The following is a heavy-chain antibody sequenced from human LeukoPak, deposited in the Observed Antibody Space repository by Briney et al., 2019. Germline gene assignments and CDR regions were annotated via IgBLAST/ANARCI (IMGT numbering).Heavy chain of an antibody. CDR1: GFIFTNYF. J-gene: IGHJ4*02. CDR3: ATDRGWRTSGYYLYYFEY. D-gene: IGHD3-3*01. V-gene: IGHV3-7*01. Sequence: GGSLRLSCAASGFIFTNYFMSWVRQAPGKGLEWVASIKHDGSEKYYVDSVRGRFTISRDNTMNSLYLQMSSLRAEDTAVYYCATDRGWRTSGYYLYYFEYWGQGALVAYSS. CDR2: IKHDGSEK.